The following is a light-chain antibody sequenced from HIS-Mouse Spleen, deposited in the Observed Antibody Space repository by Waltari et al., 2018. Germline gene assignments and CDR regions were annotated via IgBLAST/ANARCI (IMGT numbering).Light chain of an antibody. J-gene: IGLJ1*01. Sequence: QSVLTQPPSVSGAPGQRVTISCTGSSSNIGAGYDVHWYQQLPGTAPKLLIQGNSKRPSALPDRFSGSKSGTSASLAITGLQAEDEADYYCQSYDSSLSGYVFGTGTKVTVL. V-gene: IGLV1-40*01. CDR3: QSYDSSLSGYV. CDR2: GNS. CDR1: SSNIGAGYD.